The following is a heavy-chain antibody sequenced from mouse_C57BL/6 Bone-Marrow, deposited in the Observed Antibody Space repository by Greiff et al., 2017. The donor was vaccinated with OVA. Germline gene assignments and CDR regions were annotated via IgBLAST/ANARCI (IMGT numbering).Heavy chain of an antibody. CDR2: INPYNGGT. D-gene: IGHD2-2*01. CDR1: GYTFTDYY. V-gene: IGHV1-19*01. J-gene: IGHJ4*01. CDR3: ALYYGYGYAMDY. Sequence: EVQLQQSGPVLVKPGASVKMSCKASGYTFTDYYMNWVKQSHGKSLEWIGVINPYNGGTSYNQKFKGKATLTVDKSSSTAYMELNGLTSEDSAVYYCALYYGYGYAMDYWGQGTSVTVSS.